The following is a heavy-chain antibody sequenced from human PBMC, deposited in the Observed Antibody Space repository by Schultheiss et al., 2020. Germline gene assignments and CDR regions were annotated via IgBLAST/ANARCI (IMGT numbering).Heavy chain of an antibody. Sequence: GGSLRLSCAASGFTFSSYAMSWVRQSPGKGLEWVSAISGSGGSTYYADSVKGRFTISRDNSKNTLYLQMNSLRAEDTAVYYCARLDGYCSSTSCYVWFDPWGQGTLVTVSS. CDR1: GFTFSSYA. V-gene: IGHV3-23*01. D-gene: IGHD2-2*01. CDR2: ISGSGGST. J-gene: IGHJ5*02. CDR3: ARLDGYCSSTSCYVWFDP.